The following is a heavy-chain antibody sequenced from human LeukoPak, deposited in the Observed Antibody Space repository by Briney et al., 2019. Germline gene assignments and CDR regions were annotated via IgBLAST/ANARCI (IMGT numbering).Heavy chain of an antibody. CDR2: IYYSGST. CDR1: GGSISSYY. V-gene: IGHV4-59*08. CDR3: ARQLLWFGELSLYGMDV. J-gene: IGHJ6*02. D-gene: IGHD3-10*01. Sequence: PSETLSLTCTVSGGSISSYYWSWIRQPPGKGLEWIGYIYYSGSTNYNPSLKSRVTISVDTSKNQFSLKLSSVTAADTAVYYCARQLLWFGELSLYGMDVWGQGTTVTVSS.